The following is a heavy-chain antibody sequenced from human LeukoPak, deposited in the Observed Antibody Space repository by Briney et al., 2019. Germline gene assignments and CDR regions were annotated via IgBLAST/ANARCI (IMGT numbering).Heavy chain of an antibody. V-gene: IGHV1-69*04. J-gene: IGHJ4*02. CDR1: GGTFSSYT. CDR3: ARDSRNCGGDCYYDY. CDR2: IIPILGIA. Sequence: ASVKVSCKASGGTFSSYTISWVRQAPGQGLEWMGRIIPILGIANYAQKFRGRVTITADKSTSTAYMELSSLRSEGTAVYYCARDSRNCGGDCYYDYWAREPWSPSPQ. D-gene: IGHD2-21*02.